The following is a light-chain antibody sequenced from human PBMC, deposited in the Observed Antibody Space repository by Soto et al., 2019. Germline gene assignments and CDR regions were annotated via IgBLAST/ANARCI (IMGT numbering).Light chain of an antibody. J-gene: IGLJ1*01. CDR3: PSYDSSLSYV. V-gene: IGLV1-40*01. CDR1: SSNIGAGYD. Sequence: QSVLTQPPSVSGAPGQRVTISCTGSSSNIGAGYDVHWYQQLPGTAPKLLIYGNSNRPSAVPDRFSGSKSGTSASLAITGLQAEDGADYYGPSYDSSLSYVLGTGTKLTVL. CDR2: GNS.